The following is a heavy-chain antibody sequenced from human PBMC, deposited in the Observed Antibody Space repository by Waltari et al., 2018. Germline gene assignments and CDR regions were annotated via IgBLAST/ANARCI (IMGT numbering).Heavy chain of an antibody. J-gene: IGHJ3*02. CDR2: IYYSGST. V-gene: IGHV4-39*07. CDR3: ARDYGDYLHAFDAFDI. D-gene: IGHD4-17*01. CDR1: GGSISSRSYY. Sequence: QLQLQESGPGLVKPSETLALTCSVPGGSISSRSYYLGWIRLPPGKGLEGIGSIYYSGSTYYHPSLKSRVTISVDTSKNQFSLKLSSVTAADTAVYYCARDYGDYLHAFDAFDIWGQGTMVTVSS.